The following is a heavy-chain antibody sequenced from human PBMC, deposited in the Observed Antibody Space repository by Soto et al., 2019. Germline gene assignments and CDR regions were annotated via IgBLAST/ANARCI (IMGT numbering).Heavy chain of an antibody. V-gene: IGHV4-59*06. CDR2: IYYSGST. Sequence: SETLSLTCTVSGGSISSYYWSWIRQHPGKGLEWIGYIYYSGSTYYNPSLKSRVTISVDTSKNQFSLKLSSVTAADTAVYYCAREPTMIVAYYGMDAWGQGTTVTAP. CDR3: AREPTMIVAYYGMDA. J-gene: IGHJ6*02. D-gene: IGHD3-22*01. CDR1: GGSISSYY.